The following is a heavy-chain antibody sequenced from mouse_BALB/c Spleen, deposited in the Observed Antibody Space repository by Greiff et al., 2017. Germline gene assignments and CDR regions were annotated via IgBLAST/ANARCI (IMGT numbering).Heavy chain of an antibody. J-gene: IGHJ2*01. CDR3: ARGAYYRYDGLDY. CDR1: GYAFSSYW. V-gene: IGHV1-80*01. Sequence: VQLQQSGAELVRPGSSVKISCKASGYAFSSYWMNWVKQRPGQGLEWIGQIYPGDGDTNYNGKFKGKATLTADKSSSTAYMQLSSLTSEDSAVYYCARGAYYRYDGLDYWGQGTTLTVSS. D-gene: IGHD2-14*01. CDR2: IYPGDGDT.